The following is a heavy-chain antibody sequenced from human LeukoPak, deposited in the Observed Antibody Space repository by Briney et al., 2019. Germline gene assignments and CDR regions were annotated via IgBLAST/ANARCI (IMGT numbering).Heavy chain of an antibody. V-gene: IGHV1-8*01. Sequence: VASVKVSCKASGYTFTSYDINWVRQATGQGLEWMGWMNPNRGNTGYAQKFQGRVTMTRNTSISTAYMELSSLRSEDTAVYYCARGVKTSKRITIFGVVIRGGSHFDYWDQGTLVTVSS. J-gene: IGHJ4*02. D-gene: IGHD3-3*01. CDR2: MNPNRGNT. CDR3: ARGVKTSKRITIFGVVIRGGSHFDY. CDR1: GYTFTSYD.